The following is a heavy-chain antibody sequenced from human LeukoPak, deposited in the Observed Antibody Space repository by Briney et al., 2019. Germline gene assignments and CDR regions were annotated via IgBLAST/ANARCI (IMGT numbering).Heavy chain of an antibody. CDR3: VGGSSNYWYFDL. J-gene: IGHJ2*01. D-gene: IGHD2-2*01. V-gene: IGHV3-21*01. CDR2: ISSTSTYI. CDR1: GFTFSSYS. Sequence: GGSLRLSCAASGFTFSSYSMTWVRQAPGKGLEWVSSISSTSTYIYYANSVKGRFTISSDNAQNSLSLQMNSLRAEDTAVYYCVGGSSNYWYFDLWGRGTLVTVSS.